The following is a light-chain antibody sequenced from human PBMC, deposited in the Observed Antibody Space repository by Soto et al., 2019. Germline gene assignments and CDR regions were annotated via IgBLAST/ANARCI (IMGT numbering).Light chain of an antibody. V-gene: IGLV1-44*01. CDR2: SNN. CDR3: AAWDDSLNGHV. J-gene: IGLJ1*01. CDR1: SSNIGSNT. Sequence: QWVLSQPPSASGTPGHGVTISCSGSSSNIGSNTVDCYQQLPGTAPKLLIYSNNQRPSGVPDRFSGSESGTSASLAISGLQCEDETDYCCAAWDDSLNGHVFGTGTKVTVL.